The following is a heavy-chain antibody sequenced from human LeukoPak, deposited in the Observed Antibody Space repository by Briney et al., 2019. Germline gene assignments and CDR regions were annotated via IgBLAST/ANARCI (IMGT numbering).Heavy chain of an antibody. J-gene: IGHJ4*02. D-gene: IGHD6-19*01. CDR1: GFTFSIYW. V-gene: IGHV3-7*04. Sequence: PGGSLRLSCVASGFTFSIYWLTWVRQAPGKGLEWVANIKHDGSEKYYVDSVKGRFTISRDNAKNSLFLQMKSLRAEDTAVYYCARAVAGSFDYWGQGTLVTVSS. CDR3: ARAVAGSFDY. CDR2: IKHDGSEK.